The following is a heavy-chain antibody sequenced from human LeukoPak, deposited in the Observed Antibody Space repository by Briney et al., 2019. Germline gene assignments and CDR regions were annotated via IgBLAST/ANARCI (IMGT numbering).Heavy chain of an antibody. J-gene: IGHJ4*02. CDR2: INSDGSGT. D-gene: IGHD3-22*01. CDR1: GFTFSSYW. CDR3: ARTEYDSSAYYDY. V-gene: IGHV3-74*01. Sequence: GGSLRLSCAASGFTFSSYWMHWVRQAPGKGLVWVSRINSDGSGTTYADSVKGRFTISRDNAKNTLYLQMNSLRAEDTAVYYCARTEYDSSAYYDYWGQGILVTVSS.